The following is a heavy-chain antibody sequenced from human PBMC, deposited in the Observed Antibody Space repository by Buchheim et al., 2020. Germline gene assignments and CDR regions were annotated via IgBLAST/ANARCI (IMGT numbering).Heavy chain of an antibody. Sequence: EVQLLESGGGLVQPGGSLRLSCAASGFTFSNYVMRWVRQAPGKGLEWVSEISGSGGSTYYADSVKGRFTIPSDNSKNTLHLQISSLRAEDTAIYYCAAGSDYWGQGTL. CDR1: GFTFSNYV. J-gene: IGHJ4*02. V-gene: IGHV3-23*01. CDR2: ISGSGGST. CDR3: AAGSDY. D-gene: IGHD1-1*01.